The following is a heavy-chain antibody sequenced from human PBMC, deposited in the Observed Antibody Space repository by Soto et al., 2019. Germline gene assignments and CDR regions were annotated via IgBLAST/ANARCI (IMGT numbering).Heavy chain of an antibody. Sequence: ASVPVSCTASGSTFPSYGIVLVRQAPGQGLEWMGWISAYNGNTNYAQKLQGRVTMTTDTSTSTAYMELRSLRSDDTAVYYCERDTYDSSGYSPFDYWGQGTLVTVSS. J-gene: IGHJ4*02. CDR2: ISAYNGNT. CDR1: GSTFPSYG. D-gene: IGHD3-22*01. V-gene: IGHV1-18*01. CDR3: ERDTYDSSGYSPFDY.